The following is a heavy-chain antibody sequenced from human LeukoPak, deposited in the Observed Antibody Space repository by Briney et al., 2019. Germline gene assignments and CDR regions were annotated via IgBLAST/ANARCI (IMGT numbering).Heavy chain of an antibody. J-gene: IGHJ4*02. D-gene: IGHD3-16*01. Sequence: ASVKVSCKVSGYTLTELSMHWVRQAPGQGLEWMGIINPSGGSTSYAQKFQGRVTMTRDTSTSTVYMELSSLRSEDTAVYYCARGLHSIEGLFDYWGQGTLVTVSS. V-gene: IGHV1-46*01. CDR3: ARGLHSIEGLFDY. CDR1: GYTLTELS. CDR2: INPSGGST.